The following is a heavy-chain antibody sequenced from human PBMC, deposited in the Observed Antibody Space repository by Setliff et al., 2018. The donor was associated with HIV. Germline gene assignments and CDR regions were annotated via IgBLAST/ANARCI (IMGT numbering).Heavy chain of an antibody. V-gene: IGHV4-59*01. CDR2: FYHSGST. J-gene: IGHJ4*02. D-gene: IGHD2-8*01. CDR1: GGSINTYY. CDR3: ARGQSCTNGVCYQY. Sequence: PSETLSLTCTVSGGSINTYYWTWIRQSPGKGLEWIGYFYHSGSTNNNPSLKSRVSISVDTSKNEFSLNLSSLTAADTAVYYCARGQSCTNGVCYQYWGQGTLVTVSS.